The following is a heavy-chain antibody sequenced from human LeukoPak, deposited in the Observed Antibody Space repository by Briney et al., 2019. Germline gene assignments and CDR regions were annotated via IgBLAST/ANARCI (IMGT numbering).Heavy chain of an antibody. CDR1: GFTFNW. CDR3: ARARIDY. CDR2: IKDDGSEK. J-gene: IGHJ4*02. V-gene: IGHV3-7*04. D-gene: IGHD1-14*01. Sequence: GGALRLSCVGAGFTFNWMTWVRQAPGKGLEWVANIKDDGSEKYSVDSVKGRFTISRDNAKNLLYLQMSSLRAEDTAVYYCARARIDYWGQGTLVTVSS.